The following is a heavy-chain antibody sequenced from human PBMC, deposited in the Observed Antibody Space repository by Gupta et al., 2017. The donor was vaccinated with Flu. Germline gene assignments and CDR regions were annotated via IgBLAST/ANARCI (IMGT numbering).Heavy chain of an antibody. Sequence: QTLSLTCTVSGGSVNVFSYFWSWIRQEPGKGLEWIGYVHSSGTAYYNPSLRSRLMMSIDTSKNEFSLEVTSVTAADTAIYYCARRGTYFFDFWGQGALVTVSS. CDR3: ARRGTYFFDF. V-gene: IGHV4-31*03. CDR2: VHSSGTA. J-gene: IGHJ4*02. CDR1: GGSVNVFSYF.